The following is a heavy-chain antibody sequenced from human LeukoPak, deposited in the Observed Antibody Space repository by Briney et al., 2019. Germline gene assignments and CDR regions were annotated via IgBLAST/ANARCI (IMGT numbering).Heavy chain of an antibody. J-gene: IGHJ4*02. CDR1: GFTFSSYA. V-gene: IGHV3-30*04. CDR2: ISYDGGNK. Sequence: GATLRLSCAAPGFTFSSYAMHWVRQAPGKGLEWVAVISYDGGNKYYADSVKGRFTISRDNSKNTLYLQMNSLRAEDTAVYYCARKYSSSWYGFDYWGQGTLVTVSS. CDR3: ARKYSSSWYGFDY. D-gene: IGHD6-13*01.